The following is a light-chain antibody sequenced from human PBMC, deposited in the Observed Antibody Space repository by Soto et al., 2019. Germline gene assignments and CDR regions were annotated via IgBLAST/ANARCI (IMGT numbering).Light chain of an antibody. CDR1: QSVSSF. CDR2: DAS. Sequence: EIVLTQSPATLSLSPGERATRSCRASQSVSSFLAWYQQKPGQAPRLLIYDASNRATGIPARFSGSGSGTDFTLTMSSLEREDFAVYYCQQRSLWPVMFGQGPKLEIK. CDR3: QQRSLWPVM. V-gene: IGKV3-11*01. J-gene: IGKJ1*01.